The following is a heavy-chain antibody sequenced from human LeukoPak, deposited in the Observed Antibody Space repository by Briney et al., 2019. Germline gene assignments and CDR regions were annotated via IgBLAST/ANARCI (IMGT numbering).Heavy chain of an antibody. Sequence: PGGSLRLSCAASGFTFSSYAMGRVRQAPGKGLEWVSSITGSGDSTYYADSVKGRFTISRDNSKNTLYLQMNSLRAEDTAVYYCAKDDAGAAGDYWGQGTLVTVSS. D-gene: IGHD6-13*01. CDR2: ITGSGDST. J-gene: IGHJ4*02. V-gene: IGHV3-23*01. CDR1: GFTFSSYA. CDR3: AKDDAGAAGDY.